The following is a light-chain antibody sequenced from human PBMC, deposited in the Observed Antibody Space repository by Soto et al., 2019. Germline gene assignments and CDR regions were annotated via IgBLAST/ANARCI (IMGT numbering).Light chain of an antibody. Sequence: QSVLTQPASVSGSPGQSITISCTGTSSDVGGYNYVSWYQQHPGKAPKLMIYDVSNRPSGVSNRFSGSKSGNTASLTISGLQAEDEDDDYCSSYTSSSTPVVFGGGTKLTVL. J-gene: IGLJ2*01. V-gene: IGLV2-14*01. CDR3: SSYTSSSTPVV. CDR2: DVS. CDR1: SSDVGGYNY.